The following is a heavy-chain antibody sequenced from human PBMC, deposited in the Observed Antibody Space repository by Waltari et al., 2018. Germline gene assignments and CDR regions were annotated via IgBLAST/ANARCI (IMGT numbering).Heavy chain of an antibody. D-gene: IGHD6-19*01. Sequence: QVQLQESGPGLVKPSETLSLTCAVSGYSISSGYYWGWIRQPPGKGLEWIGSIYHSGSTYYNPSLKIRVTIPVDTSKNQFSRKLSSVTAADTAVYYCGRRRSGWWGGGFDYWGQGTLVTVSS. J-gene: IGHJ4*02. V-gene: IGHV4-38-2*01. CDR2: IYHSGST. CDR1: GYSISSGYY. CDR3: GRRRSGWWGGGFDY.